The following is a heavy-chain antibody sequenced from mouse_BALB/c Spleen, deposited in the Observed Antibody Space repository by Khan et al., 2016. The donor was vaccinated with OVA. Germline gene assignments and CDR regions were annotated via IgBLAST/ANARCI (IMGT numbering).Heavy chain of an antibody. D-gene: IGHD2-1*01. CDR2: ISSGSSTI. CDR1: GFTFSSFG. Sequence: EVELVESGGGLVQPGGSRKLSCAASGFTFSSFGMHWVRQAPEKGLEWVAYISSGSSTIYYADTVKGRFTISRDNPKNTLFLQMTSLRSEDTAMYYGARKGDYGKRDAMDYWGQGTSVTVSS. V-gene: IGHV5-17*02. J-gene: IGHJ4*01. CDR3: ARKGDYGKRDAMDY.